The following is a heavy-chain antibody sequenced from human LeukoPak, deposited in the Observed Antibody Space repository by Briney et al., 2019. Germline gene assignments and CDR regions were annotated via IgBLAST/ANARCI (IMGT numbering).Heavy chain of an antibody. V-gene: IGHV1-2*02. CDR1: GYTFTGYY. CDR3: ARAPRSSGSPSAPFLFDY. J-gene: IGHJ4*02. CDR2: INPNSGGT. D-gene: IGHD3-22*01. Sequence: ASVKVSCKASGYTFTGYYMHWVRQAPEQGLEWMGWINPNSGGTNYAQKFQGRVTMTRDTSISTAYMELSRLRSDDTAVYYCARAPRSSGSPSAPFLFDYWGQGTLVTVSS.